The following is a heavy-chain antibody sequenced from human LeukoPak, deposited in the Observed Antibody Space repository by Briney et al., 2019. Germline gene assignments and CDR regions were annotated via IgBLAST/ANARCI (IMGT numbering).Heavy chain of an antibody. CDR2: IIPILGIA. V-gene: IGHV1-69*04. Sequence: SVKISCKASGGTFSSYAISWVRQAPGQGLEWMGRIIPILGIANYAQKFQGRVTITADKSTSTAYMELSSLRSEDTAVYYCARRGDDYGRFDFWGQGTLVIVSS. CDR3: ARRGDDYGRFDF. D-gene: IGHD4-17*01. CDR1: GGTFSSYA. J-gene: IGHJ4*02.